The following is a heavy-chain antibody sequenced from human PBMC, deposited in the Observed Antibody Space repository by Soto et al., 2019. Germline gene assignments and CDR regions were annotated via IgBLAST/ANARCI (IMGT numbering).Heavy chain of an antibody. Sequence: QVQLVQSGAEVKKPGASVKVSCKASGYTFTNYGISCVRQAPGQGLEWMGWISAYNGNTKYAQKLQGIVTMTTDTSTRTAYMELRSLRSYDTAVYYCARDSPPVDYWGQGTLVTVSS. J-gene: IGHJ4*02. CDR2: ISAYNGNT. CDR1: GYTFTNYG. CDR3: ARDSPPVDY. V-gene: IGHV1-18*01.